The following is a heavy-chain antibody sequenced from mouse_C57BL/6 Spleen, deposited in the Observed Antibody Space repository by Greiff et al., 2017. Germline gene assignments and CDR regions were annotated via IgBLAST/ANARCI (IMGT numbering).Heavy chain of an antibody. CDR2: IYPGDGDT. CDR1: GYAFSSSW. V-gene: IGHV1-82*01. J-gene: IGHJ2*01. CDR3: ARYDYDYFDY. Sequence: QVQLQQSGPELVKPGASVKISCKASGYAFSSSWMNWVKQRPGKGLEWIGRIYPGDGDTNYNGKFKGKATLTADKSSSTAYMQLRSLTSEDSAVYFCARYDYDYFDYWGQGTTLTVSS. D-gene: IGHD2-4*01.